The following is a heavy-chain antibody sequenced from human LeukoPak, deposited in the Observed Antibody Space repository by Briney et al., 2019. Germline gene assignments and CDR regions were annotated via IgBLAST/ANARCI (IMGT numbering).Heavy chain of an antibody. V-gene: IGHV1-8*02. J-gene: IGHJ1*01. CDR2: MNPNSGNT. CDR1: GYTFTSYG. Sequence: ASVKVSCKASGYTFTSYGISWVRQATGQGLEWMGWMNPNSGNTGYAQKFQGRVTMTRNTSISTAYMELSSLRSEDTAVYYCVRGRPSSGWYPEYFQRWGQGTLVTVSS. CDR3: VRGRPSSGWYPEYFQR. D-gene: IGHD6-19*01.